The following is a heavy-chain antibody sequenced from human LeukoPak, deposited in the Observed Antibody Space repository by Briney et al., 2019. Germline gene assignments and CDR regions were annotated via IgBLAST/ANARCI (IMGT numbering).Heavy chain of an antibody. CDR3: ARVVGYNSGSRGYHWYFDL. D-gene: IGHD3-22*01. V-gene: IGHV4-59*01. CDR2: IYYSGST. J-gene: IGHJ2*01. CDR1: AASINSYY. Sequence: PSETLSLTCIVSAASINSYYWSWIRQSPGKGLEWIGYIYYSGSTNYNPSLNSRVTTSLDTSKNQFSLKLSSVTAADTAVYYCARVVGYNSGSRGYHWYFDLWGRGTLLTVSS.